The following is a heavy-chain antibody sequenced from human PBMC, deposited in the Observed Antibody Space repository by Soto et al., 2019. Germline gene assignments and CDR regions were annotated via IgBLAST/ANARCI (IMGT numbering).Heavy chain of an antibody. CDR2: IIPRSATS. V-gene: IGHV1-69*13. D-gene: IGHD3-10*01. CDR3: ASGMVRGVIITYFDY. Sequence: SVKVSWKASGDTFSTYTITWMRQAPGQGLEWMGGIIPRSATSKYAQKFQGRVTITADESTSTAYMELSSLRSEDTAVYYCASGMVRGVIITYFDYWGQGTLVTVSS. CDR1: GDTFSTYT. J-gene: IGHJ4*02.